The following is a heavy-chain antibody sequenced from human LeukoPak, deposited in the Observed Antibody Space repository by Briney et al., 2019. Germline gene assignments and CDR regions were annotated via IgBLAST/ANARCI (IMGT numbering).Heavy chain of an antibody. J-gene: IGHJ5*02. V-gene: IGHV1-18*01. D-gene: IGHD1-7*01. CDR3: ARYNWNYGAWFDP. CDR1: GYTFTSYG. CDR2: ISAYNGNT. Sequence: EASVKVSCKASGYTFTSYGISWVRQAPGQGLECMGWISAYNGNTNYAQKLQGRVTMTTDTSTSTAYMELRSLRSDDTAVYYCARYNWNYGAWFDPWGQGTLVTVSS.